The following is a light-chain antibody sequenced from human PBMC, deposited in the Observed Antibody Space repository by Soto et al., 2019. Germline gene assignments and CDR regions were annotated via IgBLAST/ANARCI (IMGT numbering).Light chain of an antibody. Sequence: DIQMTQSPSTLSASVGDRVTITCRASQSISSWLAWYQQKPGKALKLLIYKASGLESGVPSRFSGSGSGTDFTLTISSLQPDDFATYYCQQYNAYPWTFDQGTKVDIK. CDR2: KAS. CDR3: QQYNAYPWT. V-gene: IGKV1-5*03. J-gene: IGKJ1*01. CDR1: QSISSW.